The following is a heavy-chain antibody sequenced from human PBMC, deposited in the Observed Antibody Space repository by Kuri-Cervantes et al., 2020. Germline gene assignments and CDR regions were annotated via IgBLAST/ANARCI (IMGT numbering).Heavy chain of an antibody. D-gene: IGHD6-13*01. J-gene: IGHJ4*02. V-gene: IGHV3-74*01. CDR1: GFTFSSYW. CDR2: INSDGSST. CDR3: ARFHSAAGKEVCDY. Sequence: GGSLRLSCAASGFTFSSYWMHWVCQAPGKGLVWVSRINSDGSSTSYADSVKGRFTISRDNSKNTLYLQMNSLRAEDTAVYYCARFHSAAGKEVCDYWGQGTLVTVSS.